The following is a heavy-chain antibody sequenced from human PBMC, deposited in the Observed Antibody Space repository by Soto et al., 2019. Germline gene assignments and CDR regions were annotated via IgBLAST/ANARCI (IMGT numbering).Heavy chain of an antibody. J-gene: IGHJ6*02. CDR2: ISPNSGGT. D-gene: IGHD2-2*02. CDR3: ARSLTEGYCTITGCYTRPLYGMDV. CDR1: GDTFSGYY. V-gene: IGHV1-2*02. Sequence: ASVKVSCKASGDTFSGYYIHWLRQAPGQGLEWMGWISPNSGGTNYAQKFQGRVTVTRDTPTSTAYMELSRLTSDDTAVYYCARSLTEGYCTITGCYTRPLYGMDVWGHGTTVTVSS.